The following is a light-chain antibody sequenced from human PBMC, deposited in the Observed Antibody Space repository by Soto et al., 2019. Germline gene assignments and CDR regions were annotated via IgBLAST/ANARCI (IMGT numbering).Light chain of an antibody. Sequence: QSVLTQPRSVSGSPGQSVTISCTGTSSDVGGYNYVSWYQQHPGKAPKLMIYDVSKRPSGVPDRFSGSKSGNTASLTISGLQAEDEADYYCCSYAGSYTDVFGTETKLTVL. CDR1: SSDVGGYNY. J-gene: IGLJ1*01. V-gene: IGLV2-11*01. CDR2: DVS. CDR3: CSYAGSYTDV.